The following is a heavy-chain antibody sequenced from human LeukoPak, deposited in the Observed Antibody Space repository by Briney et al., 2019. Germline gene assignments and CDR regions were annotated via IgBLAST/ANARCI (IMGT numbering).Heavy chain of an antibody. CDR1: GGSISSYY. J-gene: IGHJ6*03. Sequence: PSETLSLTCTVSGGSISSYYWSWIRQPPGKGLEWIGSIYYSGSTYYNPSLKSRVTISVDTSKNQFSLKLSSVTAADTAVYYCARQGSGSYYYYYYMDVWGQGTLVTVSS. D-gene: IGHD6-19*01. CDR2: IYYSGST. V-gene: IGHV4-59*05. CDR3: ARQGSGSYYYYYYMDV.